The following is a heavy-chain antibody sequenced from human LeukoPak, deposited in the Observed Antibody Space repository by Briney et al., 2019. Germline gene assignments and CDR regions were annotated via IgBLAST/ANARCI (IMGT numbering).Heavy chain of an antibody. CDR3: TRDLVLGSGSYAH. V-gene: IGHV3-74*01. D-gene: IGHD3-10*01. Sequence: GGSLTLSCAAYGFSLSEKWMHWVRQAPGQGLVWVSRIDEFGRATFYADSVKGRFTISRDDATNTVYLQMNSLRPDDTAIYFCTRDLVLGSGSYAHWGQGTLVTVPA. CDR1: GFSLSEKW. J-gene: IGHJ1*01. CDR2: IDEFGRAT.